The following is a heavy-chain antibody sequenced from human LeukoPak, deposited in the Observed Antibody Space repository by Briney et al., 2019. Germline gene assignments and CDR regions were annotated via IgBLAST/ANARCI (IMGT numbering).Heavy chain of an antibody. D-gene: IGHD3-3*01. V-gene: IGHV3-33*01. J-gene: IGHJ6*02. CDR2: IWYDGSNK. Sequence: PGGSLRPSCAASGFTFSSYGMHWVRQAPGKGLEWVAVIWYDGSNKYYADSVKGRFTISRDNSKNTLYLQMNSLRAEDTAVYYCARVYYDFWSGYYNPSYYYYGMDVWGQGTTVTVSS. CDR3: ARVYYDFWSGYYNPSYYYYGMDV. CDR1: GFTFSSYG.